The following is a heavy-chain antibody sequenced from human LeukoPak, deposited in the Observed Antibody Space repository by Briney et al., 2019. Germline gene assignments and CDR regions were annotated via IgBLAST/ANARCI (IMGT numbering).Heavy chain of an antibody. Sequence: PSETLSLTCTFCGGSIISYYWSWVRQPPGRGLEWIGYIYYSGSPNYKPSLKSQMTISLDTSKNQFSLKLSSVTAADTAVYYCAIAVGGTTLDSWGQGTLVTVSS. V-gene: IGHV4-59*08. CDR1: GGSIISYY. CDR3: AIAVGGTTLDS. J-gene: IGHJ4*02. CDR2: IYYSGSP. D-gene: IGHD6-19*01.